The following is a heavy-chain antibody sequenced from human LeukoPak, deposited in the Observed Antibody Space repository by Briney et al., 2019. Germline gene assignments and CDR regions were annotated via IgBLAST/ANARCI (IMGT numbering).Heavy chain of an antibody. J-gene: IGHJ4*02. CDR1: GFTFSNSY. V-gene: IGHV3-23*01. CDR2: LSGSGITT. Sequence: GVSLRLSCAASGFTFSNSYMSWVRQAPGKGLEWGSTLSGSGITTYYADSVKGRFTISRDNSKNTLYLQMNSLRAEDTAVYYCANPLWFGELFSGFDYWGQGTLVTVSS. D-gene: IGHD3-10*01. CDR3: ANPLWFGELFSGFDY.